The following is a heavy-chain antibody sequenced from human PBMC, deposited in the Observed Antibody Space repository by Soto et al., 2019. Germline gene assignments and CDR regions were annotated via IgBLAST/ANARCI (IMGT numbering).Heavy chain of an antibody. Sequence: GGFLRLSSAASGFTVSSNYMSWVRQAPGKGLEWVSVIYSGGSTYYADSVKGRFTISRHNSKNTLYLQMNSLRAEDTAVYYCARGLRGYSGSYFDYWGQGTLVTVSS. J-gene: IGHJ4*02. CDR2: IYSGGST. CDR3: ARGLRGYSGSYFDY. CDR1: GFTVSSNY. V-gene: IGHV3-53*04. D-gene: IGHD5-12*01.